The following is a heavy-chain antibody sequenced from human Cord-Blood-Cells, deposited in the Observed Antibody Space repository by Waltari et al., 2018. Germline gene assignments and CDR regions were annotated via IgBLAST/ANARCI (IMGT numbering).Heavy chain of an antibody. Sequence: QVQLVQSGTEVKKPGASVKVSCKASGYTFTGYYMHWVRQAPGQGLEWMGWNNPNSGGTNYAQKFQGRVTMTRDTSISTAYMELSRLRSDDTAGYYCARDLGSSGWYVDYWGQGTLVTVAS. V-gene: IGHV1-2*02. CDR2: NNPNSGGT. D-gene: IGHD6-19*01. J-gene: IGHJ4*02. CDR3: ARDLGSSGWYVDY. CDR1: GYTFTGYY.